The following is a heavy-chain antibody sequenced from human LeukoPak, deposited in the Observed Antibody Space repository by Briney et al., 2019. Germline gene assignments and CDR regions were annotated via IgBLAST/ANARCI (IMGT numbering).Heavy chain of an antibody. CDR1: GYTFTTYD. Sequence: SVKASCKASGYTFTTYDISWVRQAPGQGLEWMGWISGNNGKTNHAKKFQVRVTMTTDTSTSTTYMELRSLRSDDTAIYYCARRWGSGIRGAFDIWGQGTMVTVSS. J-gene: IGHJ3*02. V-gene: IGHV1-18*01. CDR2: ISGNNGKT. CDR3: ARRWGSGIRGAFDI. D-gene: IGHD3-10*01.